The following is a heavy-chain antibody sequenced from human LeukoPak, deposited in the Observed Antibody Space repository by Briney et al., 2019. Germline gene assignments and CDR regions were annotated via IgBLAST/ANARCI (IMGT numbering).Heavy chain of an antibody. D-gene: IGHD3-10*01. J-gene: IGHJ4*02. CDR1: GITVSTNY. V-gene: IGHV3-53*01. Sequence: GGSLRLSCAASGITVSTNYMSWVRQAPGKGLEWVSLIYSDGGTYYADSVKGRFTISRDNSKNTLYLQMNSLRAEDTAVYYCAKDGVLWFGELSDYWGQGTLVTVSS. CDR2: IYSDGGT. CDR3: AKDGVLWFGELSDY.